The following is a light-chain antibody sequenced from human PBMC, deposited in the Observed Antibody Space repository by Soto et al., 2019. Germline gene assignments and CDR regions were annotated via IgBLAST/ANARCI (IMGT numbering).Light chain of an antibody. J-gene: IGLJ3*02. CDR3: GSYTASGYFL. CDR2: DVV. V-gene: IGLV2-14*01. Sequence: QSALTQPASVSGSPGQSITISCTGTSKDVGGYDFVSWFQQYPGKAPKVVIYDVVHRPSGVSNRFTGSKSGNTASLTISGIQNDDEDDHSRGSYTASGYFLCGGWTKVTVL. CDR1: SKDVGGYDF.